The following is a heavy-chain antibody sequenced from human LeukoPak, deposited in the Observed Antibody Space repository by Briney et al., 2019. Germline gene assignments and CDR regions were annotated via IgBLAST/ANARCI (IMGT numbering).Heavy chain of an antibody. J-gene: IGHJ6*02. V-gene: IGHV4-34*01. CDR3: ARDIVVVPAALRGGYYYGMDV. Sequence: SETLSLTCAVYGGSFSGDYWSWIRQPPGEGLEWIGEINHSGSTNYNPSLKSRVTISVDTSKNQFSLKLSSVTAADTAVYYCARDIVVVPAALRGGYYYGMDVWGQGTTVTVSS. D-gene: IGHD2-2*01. CDR1: GGSFSGDY. CDR2: INHSGST.